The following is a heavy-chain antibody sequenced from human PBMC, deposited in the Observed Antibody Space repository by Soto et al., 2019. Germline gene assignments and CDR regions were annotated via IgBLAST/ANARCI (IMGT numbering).Heavy chain of an antibody. D-gene: IGHD3-10*01. V-gene: IGHV4-30-2*01. CDR2: IYHSGST. CDR1: GGSISSGGYS. J-gene: IGHJ5*02. Sequence: PSETLSLTCAVSGGSISSGGYSWSWIRQPPGKGLEWIGYIYHSGSTYYNPSLKSRVTISVDRSKNQFSLKLSSVTAADTAVYYCARDKIGSGTAMWFDPWGQGTLVTVSS. CDR3: ARDKIGSGTAMWFDP.